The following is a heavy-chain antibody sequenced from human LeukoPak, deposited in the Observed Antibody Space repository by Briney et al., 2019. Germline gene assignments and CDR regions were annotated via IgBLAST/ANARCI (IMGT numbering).Heavy chain of an antibody. D-gene: IGHD3-10*01. CDR3: ARRITMVRGIIRPPDY. CDR2: IYYSGTT. Sequence: SETLSLTCTVSGGSISSGSYYWGWIRQSPGKGLEWIGTIYYSGTTYYKSSLKSRVTISVDTSNNQFSLKLSSVTAADTAVYYCARRITMVRGIIRPPDYWGQGTLVTVSS. V-gene: IGHV4-39*01. J-gene: IGHJ4*02. CDR1: GGSISSGSYY.